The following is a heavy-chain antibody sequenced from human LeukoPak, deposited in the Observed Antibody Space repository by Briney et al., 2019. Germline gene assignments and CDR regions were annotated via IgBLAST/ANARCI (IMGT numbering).Heavy chain of an antibody. V-gene: IGHV4-34*01. CDR3: ARGYGYYFDY. D-gene: IGHD3-10*01. CDR2: INHSGST. Sequence: SEILSLTCAVYGGSFSGYYWSWIRQPPGKGLEWIGEINHSGSTNYNPSLKSRVTISVDTSKNQFSLKLSSVTAADTAVYYCARGYGYYFDYWGQGTLVTVSS. J-gene: IGHJ4*02. CDR1: GGSFSGYY.